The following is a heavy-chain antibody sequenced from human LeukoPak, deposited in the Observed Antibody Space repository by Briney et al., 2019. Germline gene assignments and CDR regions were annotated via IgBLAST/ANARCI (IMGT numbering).Heavy chain of an antibody. CDR3: AKSSEDYGDYVF. D-gene: IGHD4-17*01. J-gene: IGHJ4*02. CDR2: ISGSGGST. CDR1: GFSFSSYE. V-gene: IGHV3-23*01. Sequence: GGSLRLSCAASGFSFSSYEMIWVRQAPGKGLEWVSAISGSGGSTYYADSVKGRFTISRDNSKNTLYLQMNSLRAEDTAVYYCAKSSEDYGDYVFWGQGTLVTVSS.